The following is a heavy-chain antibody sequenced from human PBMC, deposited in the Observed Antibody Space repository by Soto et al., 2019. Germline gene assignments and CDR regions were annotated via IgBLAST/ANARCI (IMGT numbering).Heavy chain of an antibody. Sequence: SETLCLTWTVSWSSSVGHYCHWIRQSPERGLEWIGYIHYGGSANYNPSLNSRLTMSVDRSKSQFSMKLASVTAADTAVYYCARGVGGSGRNWFAPWGQGTLVTVSS. V-gene: IGHV4-59*11. CDR2: IHYGGSA. CDR1: WSSSVGHY. CDR3: ARGVGGSGRNWFAP. J-gene: IGHJ5*02. D-gene: IGHD6-19*01.